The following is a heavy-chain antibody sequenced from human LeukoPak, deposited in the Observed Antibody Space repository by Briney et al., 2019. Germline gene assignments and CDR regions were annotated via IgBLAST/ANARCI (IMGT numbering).Heavy chain of an antibody. D-gene: IGHD3-10*01. CDR3: ARAGSGRSFDI. J-gene: IGHJ3*02. CDR2: IKEDGSEK. Sequence: AGGSLRLSCVGSGFIFSNSWMRWVRQAPGKGPEWVATIKEDGSEKYYVDSAKGRFTISRDNAKNSLYLQMNSLRAEDTAMYYCARAGSGRSFDIWGQGTMVTVSS. CDR1: GFIFSNSW. V-gene: IGHV3-7*05.